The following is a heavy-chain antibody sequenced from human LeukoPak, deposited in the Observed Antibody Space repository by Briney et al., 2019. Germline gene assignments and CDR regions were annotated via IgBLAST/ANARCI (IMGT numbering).Heavy chain of an antibody. CDR3: ARHHMGDIVVVPAPVDY. V-gene: IGHV4-34*01. Sequence: PSETLSLTCAVYGGSFSGYYWSWIRQPPGKGLEWIGEINHSGSTNYNPSLKSRVTISVDTSKNQFSLKLSSVTAADTAVYYCARHHMGDIVVVPAPVDYWGQGTLVTVSS. D-gene: IGHD2-2*01. CDR2: INHSGST. CDR1: GGSFSGYY. J-gene: IGHJ4*02.